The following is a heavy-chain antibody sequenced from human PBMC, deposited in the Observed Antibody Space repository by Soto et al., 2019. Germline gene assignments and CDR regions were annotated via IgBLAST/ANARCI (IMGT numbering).Heavy chain of an antibody. CDR1: GGSMTSGGYY. V-gene: IGHV4-31*03. CDR3: ARDHGGYYYYGMDV. CDR2: IYYSGST. J-gene: IGHJ6*02. Sequence: SETLSLTCTVTGGSMTSGGYYWSWIRQHPGKGLEWIGYIYYSGSTYYNPSRKSRVTISVDTSKNQFSLKLSSVTAADTAVYYCARDHGGYYYYGMDVWGQGTTVTVSS.